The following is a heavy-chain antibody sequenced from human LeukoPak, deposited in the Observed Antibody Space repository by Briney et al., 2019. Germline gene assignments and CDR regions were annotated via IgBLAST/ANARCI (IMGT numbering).Heavy chain of an antibody. CDR2: TRNKANSYTT. Sequence: PGGSLRLSCAASGFTFSDHYMDWVRQAPGKGLEWVGRTRNKANSYTTEYAASVKGRFTISRDDSKNSLYLQMNSLKTEDTAVYYCARVGFHCGGDCGDDYWGQGTLVTVSS. V-gene: IGHV3-72*01. D-gene: IGHD2-21*01. CDR3: ARVGFHCGGDCGDDY. J-gene: IGHJ4*02. CDR1: GFTFSDHY.